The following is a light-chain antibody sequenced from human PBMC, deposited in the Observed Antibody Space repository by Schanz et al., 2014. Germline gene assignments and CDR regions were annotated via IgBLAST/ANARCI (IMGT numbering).Light chain of an antibody. CDR2: EVN. Sequence: QSALTQPPSVSGSPGQSVTISCTGTSSDVGSYNRVSWYQQPPGTAPKLMIYEVNNRPSGVPDRFSGSKSGNTASLTVSGLQAEDEADYYCCSYAGSTNLRFGGGTKVTVL. V-gene: IGLV2-18*02. CDR3: CSYAGSTNLR. J-gene: IGLJ3*02. CDR1: SSDVGSYNR.